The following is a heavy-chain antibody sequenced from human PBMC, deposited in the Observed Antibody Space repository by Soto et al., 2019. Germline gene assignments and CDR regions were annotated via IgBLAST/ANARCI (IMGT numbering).Heavy chain of an antibody. CDR2: ISGSGSST. CDR3: AKAHTRWLSDFDY. J-gene: IGHJ4*02. V-gene: IGHV3-23*04. CDR1: GFTFSSYA. D-gene: IGHD6-19*01. Sequence: EVQLVESGGGLVQPGGSLRLSCAASGFTFSSYAMNWVRQAPGTGLAWVSGISGSGSSTSYADSVKGRFTISRDNPKNTLYLQIHSRRAEDTAVYYCAKAHTRWLSDFDYWGQGTLVTVSS.